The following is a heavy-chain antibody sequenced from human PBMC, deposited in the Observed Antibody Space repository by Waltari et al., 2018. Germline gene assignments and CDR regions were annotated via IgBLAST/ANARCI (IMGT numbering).Heavy chain of an antibody. CDR1: GYSISSGYY. J-gene: IGHJ4*02. Sequence: QVQLQESGPGLVKPSETLSLTCAVSGYSISSGYYWGWIRQPPGQGLEWIGSIYHSGSTYYNPSLKSRVTISVDTSKNQFSLKLSSVTAADTAVYYCARHYRDGSGSYYIREFDYWGQGTLVTVSS. D-gene: IGHD3-10*01. V-gene: IGHV4-38-2*01. CDR2: IYHSGST. CDR3: ARHYRDGSGSYYIREFDY.